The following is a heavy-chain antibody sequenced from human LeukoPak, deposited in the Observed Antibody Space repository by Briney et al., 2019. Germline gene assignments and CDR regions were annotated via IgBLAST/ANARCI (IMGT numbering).Heavy chain of an antibody. Sequence: ASVKVSCKASGATFSSYAINWVRQAPGQGLEWMGRIISMLGTVNYAQKFQGRVTIIADKFTSTAYMEVSSLRSEDTAVYYCARDQKVGATPYFGMDVWGQGTTVTVSS. CDR3: ARDQKVGATPYFGMDV. D-gene: IGHD1-26*01. CDR1: GATFSSYA. J-gene: IGHJ6*02. V-gene: IGHV1-69*04. CDR2: IISMLGTV.